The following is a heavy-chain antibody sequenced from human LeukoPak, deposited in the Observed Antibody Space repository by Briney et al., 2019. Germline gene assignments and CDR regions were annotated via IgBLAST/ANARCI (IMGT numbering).Heavy chain of an antibody. CDR2: INHSGST. D-gene: IGHD6-19*01. J-gene: IGHJ4*02. Sequence: SETLSLTCAVYGGSFSGYYWSWIRQPPGKGLEWIGEINHSGSTNYNPSLKSRVTISVDTSKNQFSLKLSSVTAADTAVYYCARQGIAVAGNYFDYWGQGTLVTVSS. CDR3: ARQGIAVAGNYFDY. CDR1: GGSFSGYY. V-gene: IGHV4-34*01.